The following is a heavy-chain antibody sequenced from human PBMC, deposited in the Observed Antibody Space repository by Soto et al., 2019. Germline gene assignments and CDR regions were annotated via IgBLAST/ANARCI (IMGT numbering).Heavy chain of an antibody. CDR3: ARDDDYSEHGLEY. D-gene: IGHD4-17*01. V-gene: IGHV3-33*01. CDR1: GFSFSRHG. Sequence: QVQLVESGGGVVQPGRSLKLSCEATGFSFSRHGMHWVRQAPGKGLEWLAVILSDGSAEEYAGSVQGRFTISRDNSKNVLSIEMHTLRAEDTSVYYCARDDDYSEHGLEYWGRGVLVTVSS. J-gene: IGHJ4*02. CDR2: ILSDGSAE.